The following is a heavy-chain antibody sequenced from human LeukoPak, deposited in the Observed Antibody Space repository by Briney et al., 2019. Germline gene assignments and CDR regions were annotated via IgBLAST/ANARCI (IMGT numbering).Heavy chain of an antibody. CDR2: INHSGNT. D-gene: IGHD3-10*01. CDR1: GGSFSGYY. Sequence: PSETLSLTCAVYGGSFSGYYWSWIRQPPGKGLEWIGEINHSGNTNYNPSLKSRVTMSVDTSKNQFSLKLSSVTAADTALYYCARGLWLGDENPPYFDYWGQGTLVTVSS. CDR3: ARGLWLGDENPPYFDY. V-gene: IGHV4-34*01. J-gene: IGHJ4*02.